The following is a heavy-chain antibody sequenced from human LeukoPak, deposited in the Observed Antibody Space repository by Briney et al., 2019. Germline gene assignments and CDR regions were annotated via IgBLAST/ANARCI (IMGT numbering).Heavy chain of an antibody. V-gene: IGHV3-66*01. J-gene: IGHJ4*02. Sequence: GGSLRLSCAASGFTVSSNYMSWVRQAPGKGLEWVSVIHSGGNTYYADSVKGRFTISRDNSKNMVYLQMNSLRDEDTAVYYCAISGSDCSGGSCYDYFDYWGQGAQVTVPS. CDR3: AISGSDCSGGSCYDYFDY. CDR1: GFTVSSNY. CDR2: IHSGGNT. D-gene: IGHD2-15*01.